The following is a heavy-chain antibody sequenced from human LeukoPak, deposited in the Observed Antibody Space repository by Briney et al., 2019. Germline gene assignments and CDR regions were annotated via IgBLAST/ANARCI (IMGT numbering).Heavy chain of an antibody. CDR1: GYTFTGYY. Sequence: ASVKVSCKASGYTFTGYYMHWVRQAPGHGLEWMGRINPNSGGTNYAQKFQGRVTMTRDTSISTAYMELSRLRSDDTAVYYCARDHLAPGHVASAPFDPWGQETLVTVSS. D-gene: IGHD3-3*02. V-gene: IGHV1-2*06. CDR2: INPNSGGT. CDR3: ARDHLAPGHVASAPFDP. J-gene: IGHJ5*02.